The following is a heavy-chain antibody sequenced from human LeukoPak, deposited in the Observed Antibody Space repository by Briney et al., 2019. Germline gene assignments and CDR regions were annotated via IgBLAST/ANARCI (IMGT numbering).Heavy chain of an antibody. J-gene: IGHJ4*02. D-gene: IGHD3-9*01. CDR3: ATGDDILTGYPTLDY. CDR1: GYTLTKLS. V-gene: IGHV1-24*01. Sequence: ASVKVSCKVSGYTLTKLSMHWVRQAPGKGLEWMGGFDPEDGETIYAQKFQGRVTMTEDTSTDTAYMELSSLRSEDTAVYYCATGDDILTGYPTLDYWGQGTLVTVSS. CDR2: FDPEDGET.